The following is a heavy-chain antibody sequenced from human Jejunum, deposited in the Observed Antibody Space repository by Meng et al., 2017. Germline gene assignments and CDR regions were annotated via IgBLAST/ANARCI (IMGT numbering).Heavy chain of an antibody. Sequence: GGSLRLSCAASGFTFSDYSLSWVRQAPGKGLEWVSSLTTTTAYYAETVKGRFTISRDNSRRTLYLQMNSLRAEDTAIYYCAKDRKPDGLWPIDYWGRGTVVTVSS. CDR3: AKDRKPDGLWPIDY. J-gene: IGHJ4*02. V-gene: IGHV3-23*01. D-gene: IGHD4-17*01. CDR2: LTTTTA. CDR1: GFTFSDYS.